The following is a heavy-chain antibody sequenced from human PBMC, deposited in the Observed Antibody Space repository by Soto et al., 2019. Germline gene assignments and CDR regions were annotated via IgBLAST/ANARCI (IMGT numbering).Heavy chain of an antibody. CDR1: GYTFTSYG. J-gene: IGHJ4*02. CDR2: ISTYKGNT. V-gene: IGHV1-18*01. Sequence: QVQLVQSGPEVKKPGASVKVSCKTSGYTFTSYGISWVRQAPGQGLEWMGWISTYKGNTNYAQKFQGRDTMPTDTSTSTGYMELRSLRSDDTAVYYCAARSPAFDYWGQGTLVTVSS. CDR3: AARSPAFDY.